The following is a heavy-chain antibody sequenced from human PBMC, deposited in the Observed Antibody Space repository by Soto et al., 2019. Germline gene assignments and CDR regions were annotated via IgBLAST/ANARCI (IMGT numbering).Heavy chain of an antibody. J-gene: IGHJ6*02. V-gene: IGHV1-18*04. CDR2: ISAYNGNT. CDR3: ASTTAYYYYYGMDV. Sequence: ASVKVFCKASGYTFTSYGISWVRQAPGQGLEWMGWISAYNGNTNYAQKLQGRVTMTTDTSTSTAYMKLRSLRSDDTAVYYCASTTAYYYYYGMDVWGQGTTVTVSS. D-gene: IGHD4-17*01. CDR1: GYTFTSYG.